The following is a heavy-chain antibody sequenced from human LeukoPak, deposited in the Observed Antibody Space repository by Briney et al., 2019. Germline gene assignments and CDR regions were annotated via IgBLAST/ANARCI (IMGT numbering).Heavy chain of an antibody. J-gene: IGHJ4*02. V-gene: IGHV4-38-2*02. CDR1: GYSISSGYY. CDR3: ARVYYDSSGYCFDY. CDR2: IYHSGST. D-gene: IGHD3-22*01. Sequence: SETLSLTCTVSGYSISSGYYWGWIRQPPGKGLEWIGSIYHSGSTYYNPSLKSRVTISVDTSKNQFSLKLSSVTAADTAVYYCARVYYDSSGYCFDYWGQGTLVTVSS.